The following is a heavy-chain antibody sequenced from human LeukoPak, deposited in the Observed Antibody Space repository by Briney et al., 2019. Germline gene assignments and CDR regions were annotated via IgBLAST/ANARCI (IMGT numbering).Heavy chain of an antibody. CDR2: TSFDGSNT. J-gene: IGHJ6*02. CDR3: AKDRGLFFHYYYGMDV. V-gene: IGHV3-30*18. D-gene: IGHD3-10*01. CDR1: GFTFSSYA. Sequence: GGSLRLSCAASGFTFSSYAMSWVRQAPGKGLEWVVFTSFDGSNTYYADSVKGRFTISRDNSNTTLYLQMNSLRADDTALYYCAKDRGLFFHYYYGMDVWGQGTTVTVSS.